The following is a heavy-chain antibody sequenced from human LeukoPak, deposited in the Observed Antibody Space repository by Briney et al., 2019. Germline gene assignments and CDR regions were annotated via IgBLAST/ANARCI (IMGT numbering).Heavy chain of an antibody. J-gene: IGHJ3*02. CDR2: ISSSSSYI. V-gene: IGHV3-21*01. D-gene: IGHD6-13*01. CDR1: GFTFSSYN. Sequence: GGSLRLSCAASGFTFSSYNMNWVRQAPGKGLEWVSSISSSSSYIYYADSVKGRFTISRDNAKNSLYLQMNSLRAEDTAVYYCARAPYRSSPYSSSWYVDAFDIWGQGTMVTVSS. CDR3: ARAPYRSSPYSSSWYVDAFDI.